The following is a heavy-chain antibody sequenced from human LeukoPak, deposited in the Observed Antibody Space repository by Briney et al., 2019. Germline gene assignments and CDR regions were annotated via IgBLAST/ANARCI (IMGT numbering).Heavy chain of an antibody. CDR1: GFTFSIYW. V-gene: IGHV3-7*01. CDR3: ARDIAFRGALDY. D-gene: IGHD3-16*01. J-gene: IGHJ4*02. CDR2: IKQDGSEK. Sequence: GGSLRLSCAASGFTFSIYWMSWVRQAPGKGLEWVANIKQDGSEKYYVDSVKGRLTISRDNAKNSMYLQMNSLRAEDTAVYYCARDIAFRGALDYWGQGTLVTVSS.